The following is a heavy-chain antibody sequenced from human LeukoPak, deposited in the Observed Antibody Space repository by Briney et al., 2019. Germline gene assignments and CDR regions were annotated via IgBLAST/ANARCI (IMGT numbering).Heavy chain of an antibody. V-gene: IGHV1-3*01. CDR2: INAGNGNT. CDR1: GYTFTSYA. CDR3: ARGPDYTYYYDSSGYHY. Sequence: ASVKVSCKASGYTFTSYAMHWVRQAPGQRLEWMGWINAGNGNTKYSQKFQGRVTITRDTSASTAYMELSSLRSEDTAVYYCARGPDYTYYYDSSGYHYWGQGTLVTVSS. J-gene: IGHJ4*02. D-gene: IGHD3-22*01.